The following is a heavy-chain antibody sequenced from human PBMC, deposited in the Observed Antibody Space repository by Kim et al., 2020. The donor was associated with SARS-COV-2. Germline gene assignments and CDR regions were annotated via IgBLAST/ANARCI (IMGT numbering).Heavy chain of an antibody. D-gene: IGHD3-22*01. CDR2: ISYDGSNK. V-gene: IGHV3-30*04. Sequence: GGSLRLSCAASGFTFSSYAMRWVRQAPGKGLEWVSAISYDGSNKYYADSVKGRFTISRDNSKNTLYLQMNSLRAEDTAVYYCARGDYYDGSGRFDYWGQGTLVTVSS. CDR3: ARGDYYDGSGRFDY. CDR1: GFTFSSYA. J-gene: IGHJ4*02.